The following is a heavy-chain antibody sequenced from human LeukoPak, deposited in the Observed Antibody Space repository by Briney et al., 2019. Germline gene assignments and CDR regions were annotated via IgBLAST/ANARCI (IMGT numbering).Heavy chain of an antibody. V-gene: IGHV3-73*01. D-gene: IGHD3/OR15-3a*01. J-gene: IGHJ4*02. Sequence: PGGSLRLSCAASGFTFSGSAMHWVRQASGKGLEWVGRIRSKANRYATAYAASVKGRFTISRDDSKNTAYLQMNSLKTEVTAVYYCTRFWAGDGRGIDSWGQGTLVTASS. CDR2: IRSKANRYAT. CDR3: TRFWAGDGRGIDS. CDR1: GFTFSGSA.